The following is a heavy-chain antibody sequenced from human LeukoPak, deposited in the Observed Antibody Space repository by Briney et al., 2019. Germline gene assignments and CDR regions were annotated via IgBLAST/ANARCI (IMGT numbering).Heavy chain of an antibody. D-gene: IGHD6-19*01. J-gene: IGHJ6*03. CDR1: GFTFSSYW. Sequence: GGSLRLSCAASGFTFSSYWMSWVRQAPGKGLEWVANIKQDGSEKYYVDSVRGRFTISRDNAKNSLYLQMNSLRAEDTALYYCARAGSSGWYRFYYYYMDVWGKGTTVTVSS. CDR2: IKQDGSEK. V-gene: IGHV3-7*03. CDR3: ARAGSSGWYRFYYYYMDV.